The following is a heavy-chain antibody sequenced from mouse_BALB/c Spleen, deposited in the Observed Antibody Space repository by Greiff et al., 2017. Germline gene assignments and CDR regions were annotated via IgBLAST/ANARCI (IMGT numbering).Heavy chain of an antibody. CDR1: GYTFTSYW. J-gene: IGHJ2*01. Sequence: QVQLQQSGAELVKPGASVKLSCKASGYTFTSYWMHWVKQRPGQGLEWIGEIDPSDSYTNYNQKFKGKATLTVDKSSSTAYMQLSSLTSEDSAVYYCARYYYGNYEDFDYWGQGTTLTVSS. V-gene: IGHV1-69*02. D-gene: IGHD2-1*01. CDR3: ARYYYGNYEDFDY. CDR2: IDPSDSYT.